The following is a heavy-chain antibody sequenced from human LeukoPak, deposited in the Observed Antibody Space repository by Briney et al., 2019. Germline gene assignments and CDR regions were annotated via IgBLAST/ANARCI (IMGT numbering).Heavy chain of an antibody. D-gene: IGHD6-6*01. J-gene: IGHJ4*02. CDR2: IYYSGST. CDR3: ARGAGAFGSSSYHFDY. V-gene: IGHV4-39*01. Sequence: SETLSLTCTVSGGSISSSSYYWGWIRQPPGKGLEWIGSIYYSGSTYYNPSLKSRVTISVDTSKNQFSLSLNFLTAADSALYFCARGAGAFGSSSYHFDYWGQGILVTVSS. CDR1: GGSISSSSYY.